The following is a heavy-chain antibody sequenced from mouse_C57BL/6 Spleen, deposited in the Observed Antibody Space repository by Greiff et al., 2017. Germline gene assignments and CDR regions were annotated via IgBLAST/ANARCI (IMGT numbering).Heavy chain of an antibody. CDR1: GFTFTDYY. V-gene: IGHV7-3*01. CDR3: ARYDSSGYVGFAY. J-gene: IGHJ3*01. Sequence: DVQLVESGGGLVQPGGSLSLSCAASGFTFTDYYMSWVRQPPGKALEWLGFIRNKANGYTTEYSASVKGRFTISRDNSQRILYLQMNALRAEDSATYYCARYDSSGYVGFAYWGQGTLVTVSA. CDR2: IRNKANGYTT. D-gene: IGHD3-2*02.